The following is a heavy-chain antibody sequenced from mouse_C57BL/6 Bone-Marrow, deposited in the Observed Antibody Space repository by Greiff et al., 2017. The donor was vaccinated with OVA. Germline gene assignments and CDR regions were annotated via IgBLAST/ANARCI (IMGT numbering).Heavy chain of an antibody. Sequence: VKLQESGAELARPGASVKLSCKASGYTFTSYGISWVKQRTGQGLEWIGEIYPRSGNTYYNEKFKGKATLTADKSSSTAYMELRSLTSEDSAVYFCARKEVYYGNLAYWGQGTLVTVSA. J-gene: IGHJ3*01. CDR1: GYTFTSYG. CDR2: IYPRSGNT. CDR3: ARKEVYYGNLAY. D-gene: IGHD2-1*01. V-gene: IGHV1-81*01.